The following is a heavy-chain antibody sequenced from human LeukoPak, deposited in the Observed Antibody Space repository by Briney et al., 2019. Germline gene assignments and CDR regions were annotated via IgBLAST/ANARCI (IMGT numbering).Heavy chain of an antibody. CDR2: ISCSGGST. CDR3: AKGMCSGSYYSDY. Sequence: GGTLRLSCAASGFTFSSYGLSWVRQAPGKGLEWVSAISCSGGSTYYADSVKGRFTISRDNSKNTLYLQMNSLRAEDTAVYFCAKGMCSGSYYSDYWGQGTLVTVSS. J-gene: IGHJ4*02. CDR1: GFTFSSYG. V-gene: IGHV3-23*01. D-gene: IGHD1-26*01.